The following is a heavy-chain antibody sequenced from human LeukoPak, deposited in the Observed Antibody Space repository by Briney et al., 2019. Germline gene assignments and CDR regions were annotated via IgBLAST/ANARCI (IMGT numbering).Heavy chain of an antibody. CDR1: GGSVSSGSYY. Sequence: SETLSLTCTVSGGSVSSGSYYWSWIRQHPGKGLEWIGYIYYSGSTYYNPSLKSRVTISVDTSKNQFSLKLSSVTAADTAVYYCASQTGSSMDLDYWGQGTLVTVSS. V-gene: IGHV4-31*03. J-gene: IGHJ4*02. D-gene: IGHD2-15*01. CDR2: IYYSGST. CDR3: ASQTGSSMDLDY.